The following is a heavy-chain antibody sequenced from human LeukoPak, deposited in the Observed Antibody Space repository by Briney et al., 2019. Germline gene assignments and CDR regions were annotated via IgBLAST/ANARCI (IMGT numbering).Heavy chain of an antibody. D-gene: IGHD5-18*01. CDR1: GYTFTVYY. Sequence: ASVNVSCTASGYTFTVYYMHWVRQAPGQGLEWMGWIIPNSGGTNYAPKFQGRVTMTRDTSISTAYMELTRLRSDDTAVYYCARGAALVTTYREGNGFDRWGQGTLVTVAS. CDR3: ARGAALVTTYREGNGFDR. J-gene: IGHJ5*02. V-gene: IGHV1-2*02. CDR2: IIPNSGGT.